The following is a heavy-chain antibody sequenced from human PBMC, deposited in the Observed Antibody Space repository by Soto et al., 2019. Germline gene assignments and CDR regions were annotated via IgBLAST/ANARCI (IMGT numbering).Heavy chain of an antibody. CDR3: ARDYKPSKPYQLLLTFDY. D-gene: IGHD2-2*01. CDR2: IIPIFGTA. V-gene: IGHV1-69*13. J-gene: IGHJ4*02. CDR1: GGTFSRYA. Sequence: AAVKVSCKACGGTFSRYAVSWVRQAPGQGLEWMGGIIPIFGTANYAQKFQGRVTITADESTSTAYMELSSLRSEDTAVYYCARDYKPSKPYQLLLTFDYWGQGTLVTVSS.